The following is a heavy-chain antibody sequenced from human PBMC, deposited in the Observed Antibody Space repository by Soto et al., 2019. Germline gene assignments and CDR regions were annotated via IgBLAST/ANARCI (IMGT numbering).Heavy chain of an antibody. V-gene: IGHV1-18*01. J-gene: IGHJ6*02. Sequence: QVQLVQSGAEVKKPGASVKVSCKASGYTFTSYGISWVRQAPGQGLEWMGWISAYNGNTNYAQKLQGRVTMTTDTSTSTAYMELRGLRSDDTAVYYCARDIVVVVAAYYYYYGMDVWGQGTTVTVSS. CDR3: ARDIVVVVAAYYYYYGMDV. D-gene: IGHD2-15*01. CDR2: ISAYNGNT. CDR1: GYTFTSYG.